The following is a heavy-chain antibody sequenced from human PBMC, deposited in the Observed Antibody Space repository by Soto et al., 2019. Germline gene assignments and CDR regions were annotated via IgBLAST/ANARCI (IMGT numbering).Heavy chain of an antibody. CDR2: ISSSGSTI. V-gene: IGHV3-11*01. Sequence: GGSLRLSCAASGFTFSDYYMSWIRQAPGKGLEWVSYISSSGSTIYYADSVKGRFTISRDNAKNSLYLQMNSLRAEDTAVYYCARDATVTVRPYDAFDIWGQGTMVTVSS. CDR3: ARDATVTVRPYDAFDI. D-gene: IGHD4-17*01. CDR1: GFTFSDYY. J-gene: IGHJ3*02.